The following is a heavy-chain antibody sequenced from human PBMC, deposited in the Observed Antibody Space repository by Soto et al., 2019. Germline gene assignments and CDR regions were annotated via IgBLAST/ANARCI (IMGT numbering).Heavy chain of an antibody. Sequence: GGSLTLSCPASGFSSSSVEMNWVRQAPGRGMEWISYISSPGSTIHYADSVKGRFTISRDNAKNSLYLQMNSLRAEDAAVYYCASGYYYGSGTYYKGLGYWGQGTMVTVSS. D-gene: IGHD3-10*01. CDR3: ASGYYYGSGTYYKGLGY. V-gene: IGHV3-48*03. CDR1: GFSSSSVE. J-gene: IGHJ4*02. CDR2: ISSPGSTI.